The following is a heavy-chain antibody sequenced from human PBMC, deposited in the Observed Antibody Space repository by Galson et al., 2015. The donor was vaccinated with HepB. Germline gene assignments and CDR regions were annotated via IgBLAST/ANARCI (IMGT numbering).Heavy chain of an antibody. D-gene: IGHD2-2*01. Sequence: SVKVSCKAPGFTFANSAVQWVRQARGQRLEWIGWIGVGNGDTNCARELQARVTITRDMFTSTAYMELSSLRSEDTAVYYCAVDRNCRSTRCSPCNFDYWGQGTQVTVSS. CDR2: IGVGNGDT. CDR1: GFTFANSA. J-gene: IGHJ4*02. CDR3: AVDRNCRSTRCSPCNFDY. V-gene: IGHV1-58*01.